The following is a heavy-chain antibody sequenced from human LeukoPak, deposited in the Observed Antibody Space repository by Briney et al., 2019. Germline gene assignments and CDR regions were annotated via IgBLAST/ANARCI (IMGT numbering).Heavy chain of an antibody. V-gene: IGHV3-30-3*01. Sequence: GGSLRLSCAASGFTFSSYAMHWVRQAPGKGLERVAVISYDGSNKYYADSVKGRFTISRDNSKNTLYLQMNSLRAEDTAVYYCARDQGLLWFGESAGMDVWGQGTTVTVSS. CDR2: ISYDGSNK. D-gene: IGHD3-10*01. CDR1: GFTFSSYA. CDR3: ARDQGLLWFGESAGMDV. J-gene: IGHJ6*02.